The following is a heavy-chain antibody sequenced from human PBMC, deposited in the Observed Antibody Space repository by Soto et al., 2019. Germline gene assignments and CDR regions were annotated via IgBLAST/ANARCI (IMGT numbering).Heavy chain of an antibody. CDR3: ARDPPTGTTLDWSDS. J-gene: IGHJ5*01. V-gene: IGHV3-21*01. CDR2: ISSSGSFM. Sequence: PWEPLILACVSYVFSLSSDTMCRACQAQGKGLEWVSSISSSGSFMNYADSVKGRFTISRDNAKNSLYLQMSGLKDEDTAVYYCARDPPTGTTLDWSDSWGQGTLVTGSS. D-gene: IGHD1-7*01. CDR1: VFSLSSDT.